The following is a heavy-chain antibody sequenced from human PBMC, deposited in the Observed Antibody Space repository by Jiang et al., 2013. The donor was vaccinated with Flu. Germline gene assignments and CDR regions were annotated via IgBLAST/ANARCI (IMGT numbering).Heavy chain of an antibody. V-gene: IGHV5-51*01. CDR1: GYSFTSYW. Sequence: GAEVKKPGESLKISCKGSGYSFTSYWIGWVRQMPGKGLEWMGIIYPGDSDTRYSPSFQGQVTISADKSISTAYLQWSSLKASDTAMYYCARHYYGSGSAYYFYYMDVWGKGTTVTVSS. J-gene: IGHJ6*03. CDR3: ARHYYGSGSAYYFYYMDV. D-gene: IGHD3-10*01. CDR2: IYPGDSDT.